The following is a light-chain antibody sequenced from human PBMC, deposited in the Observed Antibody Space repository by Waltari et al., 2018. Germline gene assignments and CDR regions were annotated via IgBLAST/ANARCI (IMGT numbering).Light chain of an antibody. V-gene: IGKV1-12*01. CDR3: QQGASVPPT. CDR1: QGISNS. CDR2: SAS. Sequence: DIQMTQSPSSVSASVGDRVTITCLASQGISNSLAWYQQKPGKAPTVLIYSASTVQRGVPPRFSGSGSGTDFTLTINSLQPEDFATYFCQQGASVPPTFGQGT. J-gene: IGKJ1*01.